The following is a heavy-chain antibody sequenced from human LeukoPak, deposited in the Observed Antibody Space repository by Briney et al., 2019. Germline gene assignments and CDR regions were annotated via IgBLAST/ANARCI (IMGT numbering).Heavy chain of an antibody. D-gene: IGHD3-3*01. CDR1: GFTLSNYA. CDR2: ISGSGDGT. V-gene: IGHV3-23*01. Sequence: GGSLRLSCAASGFTLSNYAMSWVRQAPGKGLEWVSAISGSGDGTYYADSVKGRFIISRDNSKNTLYLQVNSLRAEDTAVYYCARGNDFWSGYYHFDYWGQGTLVTVSS. J-gene: IGHJ4*02. CDR3: ARGNDFWSGYYHFDY.